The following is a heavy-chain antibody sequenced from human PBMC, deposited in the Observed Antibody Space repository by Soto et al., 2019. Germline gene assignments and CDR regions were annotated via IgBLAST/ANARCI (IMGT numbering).Heavy chain of an antibody. V-gene: IGHV4-31*03. Sequence: SETLSLTCSVSGASLHIGGYYWAWIRQNPGKGLEWIGYIYYTGVTYYNPSLGSRVNISVDTSKNQFSLELTSVTAADTAVYYCARGGSSTANWLDPWGQGLLVTVSS. CDR3: ARGGSSTANWLDP. CDR2: IYYTGVT. D-gene: IGHD2-2*01. CDR1: GASLHIGGYY. J-gene: IGHJ5*02.